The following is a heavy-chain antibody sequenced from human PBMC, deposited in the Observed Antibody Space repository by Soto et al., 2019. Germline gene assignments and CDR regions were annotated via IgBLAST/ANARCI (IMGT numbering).Heavy chain of an antibody. CDR1: GCIFNTYG. D-gene: IGHD6-19*01. J-gene: IGHJ3*01. Sequence: QVQLVESGGGVVQSGGSLRLCCAASGCIFNTYGMHWVRQAPGKGLEWVAVIWSDGSYKYFGDFVKGRFTVSRDNSKMYLQMNSLRADDTAVYYCARGIGLVVRGDSFDLWGQGTMVTVSS. CDR2: IWSDGSYK. CDR3: ARGIGLVVRGDSFDL. V-gene: IGHV3-33*01.